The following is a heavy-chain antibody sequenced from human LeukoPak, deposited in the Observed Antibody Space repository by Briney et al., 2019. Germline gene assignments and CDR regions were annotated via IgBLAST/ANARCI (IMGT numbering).Heavy chain of an antibody. V-gene: IGHV3-7*01. CDR3: AKMGHYEANYYYYYIDV. J-gene: IGHJ6*03. CDR2: INQDQNET. D-gene: IGHD4-17*01. CDR1: GFTFSSYW. Sequence: GGSLRLSCAASGFTFSSYWMTWVRQAPGKGLKWVASINQDQNETHYVDSVRGRFTISRDNFKNTLYLQMNSLRPEDTAVYYCAKMGHYEANYYYYYIDVWGKGTTVTISS.